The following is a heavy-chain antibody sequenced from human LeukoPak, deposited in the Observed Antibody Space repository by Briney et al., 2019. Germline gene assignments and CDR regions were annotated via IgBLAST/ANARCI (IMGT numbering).Heavy chain of an antibody. D-gene: IGHD2-2*01. V-gene: IGHV1-69*06. CDR2: IIPIFGTA. CDR1: GGTFSSYA. J-gene: IGHJ4*02. CDR3: ATDYCSSTSCYVG. Sequence: SVKVSCKASGGTFSSYAISWVRQAPGQGLEWMGGIIPIFGTANYAQKFQGRVTMTEDTSTDTAYMELSSLRSEDTAVYYCATDYCSSTSCYVGWGQGTLVTVSS.